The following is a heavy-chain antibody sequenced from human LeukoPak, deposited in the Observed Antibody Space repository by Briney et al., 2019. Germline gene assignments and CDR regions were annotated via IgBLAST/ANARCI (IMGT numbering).Heavy chain of an antibody. CDR2: INPNSGAT. V-gene: IGHV1-2*02. Sequence: GASVKVSCKASAYTFTAYYIHWVRQAPGQGLEWMGWINPNSGATNYAQKFQGRVTMTRDTPISTAYMALSRLKADDTAVYYCARDRSTGASAGTLYWCDTWGQGTLVTVSS. J-gene: IGHJ5*02. CDR1: AYTFTAYY. CDR3: ARDRSTGASAGTLYWCDT. D-gene: IGHD6-13*01.